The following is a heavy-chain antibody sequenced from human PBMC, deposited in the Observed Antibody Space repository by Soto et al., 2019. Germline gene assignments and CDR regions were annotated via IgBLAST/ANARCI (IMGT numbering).Heavy chain of an antibody. CDR1: GGSVSGVDYF. CDR2: IYYTGIT. D-gene: IGHD2-21*01. V-gene: IGHV4-30-4*01. CDR3: AREERKGIISWFDP. Sequence: SETLSLTCTVSGGSVSGVDYFWSWIRQSPGKGLEWIGYIYYTGITHLNPSLKSRLTMAVDTSKNEFSLKLTSVSAADTAVYFCAREERKGIISWFDPWGQGTPVPVSS. J-gene: IGHJ5*02.